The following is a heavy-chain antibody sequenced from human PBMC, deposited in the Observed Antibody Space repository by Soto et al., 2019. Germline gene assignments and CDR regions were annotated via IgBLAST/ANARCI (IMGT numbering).Heavy chain of an antibody. Sequence: QVQLVESGGGVVQPGRSLRLSCAASGFTFSSHGMHWVRQAPGKGLEWVAVISYDGSNKYYADSVKGRFTISRDNSKNTLYLQMNSLRAEDTAVYYCAKDSRAYCGGDCSLYWGQGTLVTVSS. J-gene: IGHJ4*02. V-gene: IGHV3-30*18. D-gene: IGHD2-21*01. CDR2: ISYDGSNK. CDR3: AKDSRAYCGGDCSLY. CDR1: GFTFSSHG.